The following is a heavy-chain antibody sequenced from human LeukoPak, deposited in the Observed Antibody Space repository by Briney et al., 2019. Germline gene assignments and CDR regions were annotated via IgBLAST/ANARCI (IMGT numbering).Heavy chain of an antibody. D-gene: IGHD4-23*01. CDR1: GGTFSSYA. CDR2: IIPIFGTA. V-gene: IGHV1-69*05. Sequence: SVKVSCKASGGTFSSYAISWVRQAPGQGLEWMGGIIPIFGTANYARKVQGRVTITTDESTSTAYMELSSLRSEDTAVYYCARLDYGGDDYWGQGTLVTVSS. J-gene: IGHJ4*02. CDR3: ARLDYGGDDY.